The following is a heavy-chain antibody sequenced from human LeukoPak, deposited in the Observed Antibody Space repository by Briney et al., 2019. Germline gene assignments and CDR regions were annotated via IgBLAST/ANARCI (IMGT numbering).Heavy chain of an antibody. J-gene: IGHJ5*02. Sequence: GGSLRLSCAASGFTFSSYAMSWVRQAPGKGLEWVAVISYDGSNKYYADSVKGRFTISRDNSKNTLYLQMNSLRAEDTAVYYCAKDRQPLAAAAPGWFDPWGQGTLVTVSS. V-gene: IGHV3-30*18. CDR2: ISYDGSNK. CDR1: GFTFSSYA. D-gene: IGHD6-13*01. CDR3: AKDRQPLAAAAPGWFDP.